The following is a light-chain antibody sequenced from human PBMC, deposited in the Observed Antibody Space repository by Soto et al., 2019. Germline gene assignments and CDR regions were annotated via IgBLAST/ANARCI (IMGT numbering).Light chain of an antibody. CDR1: SSDVGGYNY. Sequence: QSALTQPASVSGSPGRSIPISCTGTSSDVGGYNYVSWYQQHPGKAPKLMIYEVSNRPSGVSNRFSGSKSGNTASLTISGRQAEDEADYYCSSYTSSSTLVFGGGTKLTVL. V-gene: IGLV2-14*01. J-gene: IGLJ2*01. CDR2: EVS. CDR3: SSYTSSSTLV.